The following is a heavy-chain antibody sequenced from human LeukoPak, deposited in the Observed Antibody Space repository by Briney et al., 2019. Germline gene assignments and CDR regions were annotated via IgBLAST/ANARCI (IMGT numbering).Heavy chain of an antibody. D-gene: IGHD2-2*02. CDR1: GGSFSGYY. V-gene: IGHV3-23*01. CDR2: ISGSGGST. CDR3: AKVGTLPAAIAEFDY. Sequence: PSETLSLTCAVYGGSFSGYYWSWVRQAPGKGLEWVSAISGSGGSTYYADSVKGRFTISRDNSKNTLYLQMNSLRAEDTAVYYCAKVGTLPAAIAEFDYWGQGTLVTVSS. J-gene: IGHJ4*02.